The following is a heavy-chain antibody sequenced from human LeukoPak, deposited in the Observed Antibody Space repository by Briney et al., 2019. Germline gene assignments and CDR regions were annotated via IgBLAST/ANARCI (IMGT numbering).Heavy chain of an antibody. CDR3: ARDRYYYDSSGYIRGISFDY. Sequence: ASVKVSCKASGCTFTAHYMHWVRQAPGQGLEWMGWINPNSGGTKYAQNFQGRVTMTRDTSIRTVYMELSRLRSDDTAVYYCARDRYYYDSSGYIRGISFDYWGQGTLVTVSS. V-gene: IGHV1-2*02. CDR2: INPNSGGT. J-gene: IGHJ4*02. CDR1: GCTFTAHY. D-gene: IGHD3-22*01.